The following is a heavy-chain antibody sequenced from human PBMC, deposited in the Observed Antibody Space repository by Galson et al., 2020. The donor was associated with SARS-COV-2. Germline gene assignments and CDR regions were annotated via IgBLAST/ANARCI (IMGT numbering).Heavy chain of an antibody. D-gene: IGHD6-19*01. CDR2: IFSNDEK. Sequence: SNPTLVKHTETLTLTCTDSGFSLSNARMGVSWIRQPPGKALEWLAHIFSNDEKSYSTSLKSRLTISKDTSKSQVVLTMTNMDPVDTATYYCARIHHQWLVRRRFYCFDDWGQGTLVTGSS. J-gene: IGHJ4*02. CDR1: GFSLSNARMG. V-gene: IGHV2-26*01. CDR3: ARIHHQWLVRRRFYCFDD.